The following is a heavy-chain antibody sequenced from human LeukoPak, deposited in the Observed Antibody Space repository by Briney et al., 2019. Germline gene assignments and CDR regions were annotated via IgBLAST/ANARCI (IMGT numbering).Heavy chain of an antibody. D-gene: IGHD5-18*01. Sequence: PGRFLRLSCAASGFTFSSYGMHWVRQAPGKGLEWVAVISYDGSNKYYADSVKGRFTISRDNSKNTLYLQMNSLRAEDTAVYYCAKDGFRGGYSYGSYFDYWGQGTLVTVSS. CDR2: ISYDGSNK. J-gene: IGHJ4*02. V-gene: IGHV3-30*18. CDR1: GFTFSSYG. CDR3: AKDGFRGGYSYGSYFDY.